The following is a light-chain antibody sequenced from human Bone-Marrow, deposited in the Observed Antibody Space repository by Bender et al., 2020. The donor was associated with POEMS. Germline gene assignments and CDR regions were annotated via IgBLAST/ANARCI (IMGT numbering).Light chain of an antibody. J-gene: IGLJ3*02. CDR1: RSDVGDSTS. CDR2: DVN. CDR3: QSYDNSLGGWV. Sequence: QSALTQPASVSGSPGQSITISCTGSRSDVGDSTSVSWYQQHPGKAPKLIIFDVNNRPSGTSYRFSASKSGTSASLAITGLQAEDEGDYYCQSYDNSLGGWVFGGGTKLTVL. V-gene: IGLV2-14*01.